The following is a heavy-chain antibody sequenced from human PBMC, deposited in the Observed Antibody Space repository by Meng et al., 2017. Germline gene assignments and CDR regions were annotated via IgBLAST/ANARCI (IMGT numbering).Heavy chain of an antibody. V-gene: IGHV4-61*01. CDR3: ARHHYDSSGYYYYFDY. CDR1: GGSVSSGSYY. CDR2: IYYSGST. Sequence: GSLRLSCTVSGGSVSSGSYYWSWIRQPPGKGLEWIGYIYYSGSTNYNPSLKSRVTISVDTSKNQFSLKLSSVTAADTAVYYCARHHYDSSGYYYYFDYWGQGTLVTVSS. J-gene: IGHJ4*02. D-gene: IGHD3-22*01.